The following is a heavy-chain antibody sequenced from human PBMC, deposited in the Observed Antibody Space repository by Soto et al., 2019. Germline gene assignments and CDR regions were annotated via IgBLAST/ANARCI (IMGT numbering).Heavy chain of an antibody. CDR3: ARGTLISSSWYEADWFDP. V-gene: IGHV4-31*03. CDR1: GGSISSGGYY. Sequence: SETLSLTCTVSGGSISSGGYYWSWIRQHPGKGLEWIGYIYYSGSTYYNPSLKSRVTISVDTSKNQFSLKLSSVTAADTAVYYCARGTLISSSWYEADWFDPWGQGTLVTVSS. CDR2: IYYSGST. D-gene: IGHD6-13*01. J-gene: IGHJ5*02.